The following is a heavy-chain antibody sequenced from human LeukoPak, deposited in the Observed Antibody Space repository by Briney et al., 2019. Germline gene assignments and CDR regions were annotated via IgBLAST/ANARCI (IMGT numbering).Heavy chain of an antibody. Sequence: GGSLRLSCAASGFTFSNYAMTWVRQAPGKGLEWVSTIIGSGGSTCYADSVKGRFTISRDNSKNTLYLQMNSLRPEDTAVYYCAKDLGTEYNIFDYWGQGTLVTVSS. D-gene: IGHD3-9*01. CDR3: AKDLGTEYNIFDY. V-gene: IGHV3-23*01. CDR1: GFTFSNYA. J-gene: IGHJ4*02. CDR2: IIGSGGST.